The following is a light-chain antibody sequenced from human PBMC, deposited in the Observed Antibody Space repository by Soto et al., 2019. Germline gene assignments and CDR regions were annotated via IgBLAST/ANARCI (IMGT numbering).Light chain of an antibody. J-gene: IGLJ2*01. V-gene: IGLV2-14*01. CDR2: EAN. CDR3: TSCTSGSTLEVA. CDR1: DLGS. Sequence: QSALTQPASVSGSPGQSITISCTGDLGSVSWYQHHPGKAPKLVIYEANYRPSGASSRFSGSKSGDTASLTISGLQAEDEALYYCTSCTSGSTLEVAFGGGTKLTVL.